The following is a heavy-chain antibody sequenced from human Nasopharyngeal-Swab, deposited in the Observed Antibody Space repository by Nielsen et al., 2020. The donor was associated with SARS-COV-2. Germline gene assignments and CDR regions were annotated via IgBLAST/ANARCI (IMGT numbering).Heavy chain of an antibody. D-gene: IGHD2-8*01. CDR1: GFTFSSYA. V-gene: IGHV3-23*01. Sequence: GGSLRLSCAASGFTFSSYAMSWVRQAPGKGLEWVSAISGSGGSTYYADSVKGRFTISRDNSKNTLYLQMNSLRAEDTAVYYCAKFPYCTNGVCYPYYYYYYYMDVWGKRTTVTVSS. CDR2: ISGSGGST. CDR3: AKFPYCTNGVCYPYYYYYYYMDV. J-gene: IGHJ6*03.